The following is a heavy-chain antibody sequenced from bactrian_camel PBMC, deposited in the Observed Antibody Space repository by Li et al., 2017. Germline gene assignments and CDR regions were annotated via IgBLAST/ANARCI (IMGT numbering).Heavy chain of an antibody. V-gene: IGHV3S29*01. J-gene: IGHJ6*01. CDR2: INRRGTT. D-gene: IGHD2*01. CDR3: AAESLGGYCPPYLSADFNY. Sequence: QLVESGGNLVQPGGSLRLSCVASRFTFSNYYMSWVRQAPGKEREGVAVINRRGTTNYADSVKGRFTISKDNAKNTLYLQMNGLKPEDTAMYYCAAESLGGYCPPYLSADFNYWGQGTQVTVS. CDR1: RFTFSNYY.